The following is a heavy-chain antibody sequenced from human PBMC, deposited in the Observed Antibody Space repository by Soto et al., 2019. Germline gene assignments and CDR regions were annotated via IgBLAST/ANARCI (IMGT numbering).Heavy chain of an antibody. D-gene: IGHD3-3*01. CDR2: AYHNGLT. V-gene: IGHV4-4*02. CDR3: ARDRAMKECGP. CDR1: GDSVTSNVW. Sequence: QVQLQESGPGLVKPSGTLSLTCAVSGDSVTSNVWWSWVRQPPGKGLEWIGEAYHNGLTDYNPSLKSRVTMSVDTSKNEFSLKLTSLTAADTAIYYCARDRAMKECGPWGQGILVTVSS. J-gene: IGHJ5*02.